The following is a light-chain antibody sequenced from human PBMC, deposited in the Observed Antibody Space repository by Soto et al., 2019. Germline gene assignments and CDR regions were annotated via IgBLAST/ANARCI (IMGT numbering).Light chain of an antibody. CDR1: SRDVGDYNY. CDR3: TSYTSKSSLYV. CDR2: EVS. J-gene: IGLJ1*01. V-gene: IGLV2-14*01. Sequence: QCALAQPASVSGSPVHSVTISCTGTSRDVGDYNYVCWYQQHPGRAPKLLIFEVSNRPSGVSDRFSGSKSGNTASLIISGLQAEDEATYYCTSYTSKSSLYVFGTGTKVTVL.